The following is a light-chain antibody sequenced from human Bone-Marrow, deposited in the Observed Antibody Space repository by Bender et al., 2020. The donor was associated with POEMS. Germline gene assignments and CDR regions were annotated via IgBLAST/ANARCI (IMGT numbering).Light chain of an antibody. CDR2: GYN. CDR1: SSNTGSGYD. J-gene: IGLJ3*02. Sequence: QSVLTQSPSASGIPGQSVTISCTGSSSNTGSGYDINWYQHLPGTAPKLLIYGYNNRPSGVPDRFSGSKSGNTASLTVSGLQAEDEADYYCSSYVGSNNWVFGGGTKLTVL. CDR3: SSYVGSNNWV. V-gene: IGLV1-40*01.